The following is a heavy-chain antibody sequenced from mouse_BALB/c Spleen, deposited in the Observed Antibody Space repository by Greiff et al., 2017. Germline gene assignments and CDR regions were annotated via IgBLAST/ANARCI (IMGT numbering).Heavy chain of an antibody. J-gene: IGHJ4*01. V-gene: IGHV1-87*01. CDR2: IYPGDGDT. CDR1: GYTFTSYW. Sequence: QVQLQQSGAELARPGASVKLSCKASGYTFTSYWMQWVKQRPGQGLEWIGAIYPGDGDTRYTQKFKGKATLTADKSSSTAYMQLSSLASEDSAVYYCARKRGEGYLYAMDYWGQGTSVTVSS. CDR3: ARKRGEGYLYAMDY. D-gene: IGHD2-2*01.